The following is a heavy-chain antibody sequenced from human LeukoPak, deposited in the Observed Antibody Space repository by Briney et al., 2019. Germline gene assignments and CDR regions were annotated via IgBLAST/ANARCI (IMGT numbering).Heavy chain of an antibody. CDR2: INSDGSST. D-gene: IGHD1-26*01. Sequence: GGSLRLSCAASGFTFSSYWMHWVRQAPGKGLVWVSRINSDGSSTIYADSVKGRFTISRDNAKNTLYLQMNSLRAEDTAVYYCARVLDGVGAARSFDYWGQGTLVTVSS. J-gene: IGHJ4*02. CDR3: ARVLDGVGAARSFDY. CDR1: GFTFSSYW. V-gene: IGHV3-74*01.